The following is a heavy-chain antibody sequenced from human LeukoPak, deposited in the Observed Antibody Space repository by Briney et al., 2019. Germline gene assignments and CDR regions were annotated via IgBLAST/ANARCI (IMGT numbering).Heavy chain of an antibody. V-gene: IGHV3-21*01. D-gene: IGHD1-26*01. CDR2: ISSSSSYI. Sequence: GGSLRLSCAASGFTFSSYSMNWVRQAPGKGLEWVSYISSSSSYIYYADSVKGRFTISRDNAKNSLYLQMNSLRAEDTAVYYCARECSGSYCGLDYWGQGTLVTVSS. CDR3: ARECSGSYCGLDY. CDR1: GFTFSSYS. J-gene: IGHJ4*02.